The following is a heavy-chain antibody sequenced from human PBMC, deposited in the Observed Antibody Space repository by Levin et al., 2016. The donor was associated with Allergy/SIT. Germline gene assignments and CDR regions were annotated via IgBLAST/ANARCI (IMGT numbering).Heavy chain of an antibody. Sequence: PGKGLEWIGSIYYSGSTYYNPSLKSRVTISVDTSKNQFSLKLSSVTAADTAVYYCASSTYSSSWYGNYYYYYYMDVWGKGTTVTVS. CDR3: ASSTYSSSWYGNYYYYYYMDV. V-gene: IGHV4-39*01. CDR2: IYYSGST. J-gene: IGHJ6*03. D-gene: IGHD6-13*01.